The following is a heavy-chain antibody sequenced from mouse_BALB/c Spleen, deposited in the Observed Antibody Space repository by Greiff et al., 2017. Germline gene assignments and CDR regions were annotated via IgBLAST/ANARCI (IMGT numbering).Heavy chain of an antibody. CDR1: GYTFSSYW. V-gene: IGHV1-9*01. D-gene: IGHD2-10*02. Sequence: VQLQQSGAELMKPGASVKISCKATGYTFSSYWIEWVKQRPGHGLEWIGEILPGSGSTNYNEKFKGKATFTADTSSNTAYMQLSSLTSEDSAVYYCARSYGNYAMDYWGQGTSVTVSS. J-gene: IGHJ4*01. CDR2: ILPGSGST. CDR3: ARSYGNYAMDY.